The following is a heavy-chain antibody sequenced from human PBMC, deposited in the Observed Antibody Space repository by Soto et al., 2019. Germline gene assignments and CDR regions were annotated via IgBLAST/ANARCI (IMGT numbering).Heavy chain of an antibody. CDR2: IHNDGPT. CDR1: GFIFSNYW. V-gene: IGHV3-74*01. Sequence: EVQLVESGGGLVQPGGSLSLSCAGSGFIFSNYWMDWVRHATGKGLEWVSRIHNDGPTDYEDSVRGRFTISRDNAERTLYLQMNSLRPEDTAVYYCVRDSHGDYWGHVTLVTVSS. J-gene: IGHJ4*01. CDR3: VRDSHGDY.